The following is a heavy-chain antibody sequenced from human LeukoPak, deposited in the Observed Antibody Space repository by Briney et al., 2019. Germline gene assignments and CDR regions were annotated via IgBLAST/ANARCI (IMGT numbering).Heavy chain of an antibody. CDR1: GGSISSGGYY. V-gene: IGHV4-31*03. J-gene: IGHJ6*02. CDR3: ARVSQFASYWYAMDV. D-gene: IGHD2-21*01. Sequence: SETLSLTCTVSGGSISSGGYYWSWIRQHPGKGLEWIGYIYYSGSTYYNPSLKSRVTISVDTSKNQFSLKLSSVTAADTAVYYCARVSQFASYWYAMDVWGQGTTVTVSS. CDR2: IYYSGST.